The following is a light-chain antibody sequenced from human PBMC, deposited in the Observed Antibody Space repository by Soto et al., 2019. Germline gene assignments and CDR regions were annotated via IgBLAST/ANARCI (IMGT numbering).Light chain of an antibody. CDR1: QSVSGY. CDR3: QQRSNWPFT. Sequence: EIVLTQSPATLSLSPGERATLSCRASQSVSGYLAWYQQNPGQAPRLLIYDASNRATGIPARFSSSGSGTDFTLTISSLEPGDFAVYYCQQRSNWPFTFGPGTTVDVK. J-gene: IGKJ3*01. V-gene: IGKV3-11*01. CDR2: DAS.